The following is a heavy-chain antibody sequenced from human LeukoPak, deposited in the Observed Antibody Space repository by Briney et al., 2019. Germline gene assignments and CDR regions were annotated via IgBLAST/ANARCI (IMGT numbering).Heavy chain of an antibody. CDR2: ISYDGSNK. D-gene: IGHD2-15*01. J-gene: IGHJ4*02. Sequence: GGSLRLSCAASGFTVSSNHMSWVRQAPGKGLEWVAVISYDGSNKYYADSVKGRFTISRDNSKNTLYLQMNSLRAEDTAVYYCARDPGRVVAALDYWGQGTLVTVSS. CDR3: ARDPGRVVAALDY. V-gene: IGHV3-30*03. CDR1: GFTVSSNH.